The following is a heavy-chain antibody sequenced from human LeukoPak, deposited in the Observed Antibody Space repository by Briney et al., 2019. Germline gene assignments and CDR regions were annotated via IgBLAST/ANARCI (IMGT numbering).Heavy chain of an antibody. CDR2: IYYSGST. Sequence: SETLSLTCIVSGGSISSYYWSWIRQPPGKGLEWIGYIYYSGSTNYNPSLKSRVTISVDTSKNQFSLKLSSVTAADTAVYYCARGGLNYDFWSGYRREYNWFDPWGQGTLVTVSS. CDR3: ARGGLNYDFWSGYRREYNWFDP. V-gene: IGHV4-59*12. J-gene: IGHJ5*02. CDR1: GGSISSYY. D-gene: IGHD3-3*01.